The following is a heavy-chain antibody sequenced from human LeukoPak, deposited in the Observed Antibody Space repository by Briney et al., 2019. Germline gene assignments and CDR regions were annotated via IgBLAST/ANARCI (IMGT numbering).Heavy chain of an antibody. CDR2: IYYSGSA. D-gene: IGHD3-10*01. V-gene: IGHV4-59*12. J-gene: IGHJ4*02. Sequence: SETLSLTCIVSGGSISSYYWSWIRQPPGKGLEWIGYIYYSGSANYNPSLKSRVTISVATSKKQFCLKLSSVTAADTAVYYCARGYGSGSHYPYWGQGNLVTVSS. CDR3: ARGYGSGSHYPY. CDR1: GGSISSYY.